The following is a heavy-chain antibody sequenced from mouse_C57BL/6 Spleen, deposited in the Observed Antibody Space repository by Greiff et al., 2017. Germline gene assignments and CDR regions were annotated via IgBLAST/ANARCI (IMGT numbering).Heavy chain of an antibody. CDR1: GFTFRSYT. Sequence: DVKLVESGGGLVKPGGSLKLSCAASGFTFRSYTMSWVRQTPEKRLEWVATISGGGGNTYYPDSVKGRFTISRDNAKNTLYLQMSSLRSEDTALYYCARHEGIYDGYYGFAYWGQGTLVTVSA. CDR2: ISGGGGNT. J-gene: IGHJ3*01. V-gene: IGHV5-9*01. D-gene: IGHD2-3*01. CDR3: ARHEGIYDGYYGFAY.